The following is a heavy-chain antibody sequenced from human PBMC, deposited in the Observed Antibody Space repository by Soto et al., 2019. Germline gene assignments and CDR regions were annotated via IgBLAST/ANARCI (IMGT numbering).Heavy chain of an antibody. CDR1: GYTFTSYA. Sequence: ASVKVSCKASGYTFTSYAMNWVRQAPGQGLEWMGWINTNTGNPTYAQGFTGRFVFSLDTSASTAYLQICSLKAEDTAVYYCARDRRTLRYYDSSGYYPWGQGTLVTVSS. V-gene: IGHV7-4-1*01. CDR2: INTNTGNP. CDR3: ARDRRTLRYYDSSGYYP. J-gene: IGHJ5*02. D-gene: IGHD3-22*01.